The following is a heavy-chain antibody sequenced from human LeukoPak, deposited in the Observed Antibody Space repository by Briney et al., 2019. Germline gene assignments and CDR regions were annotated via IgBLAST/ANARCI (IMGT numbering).Heavy chain of an antibody. J-gene: IGHJ4*02. CDR2: IYTTGAT. CDR1: SGSINSYY. CDR3: GRQGYTASYYFLDF. Sequence: SETLSLTCTVSSGSINSYYWGWVRQPPGKGLEWIGRIYTTGATQYNPSLKSRVTMSIDTSTNQLSLNLRSMTAADTAVYYCGRQGYTASYYFLDFWSQGTLVAVS. V-gene: IGHV4-4*07. D-gene: IGHD1-26*01.